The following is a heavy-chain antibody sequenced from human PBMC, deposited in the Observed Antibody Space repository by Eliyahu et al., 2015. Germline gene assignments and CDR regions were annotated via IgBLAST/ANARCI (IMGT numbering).Heavy chain of an antibody. D-gene: IGHD1-1*01. V-gene: IGHV4-59*01. Sequence: QVQLQESGPGLVKPSETLSLTCTXXGGSISSYYWSWIRQPPGKGLEWIGYIYYSGSTNYNPPLKSRVTISVDTSKNQFSLKLSSVTAADTAVYYCARAILSLEPYYYYYGMDVWGQGTTVTVSS. CDR1: GGSISSYY. CDR3: ARAILSLEPYYYYYGMDV. J-gene: IGHJ6*02. CDR2: IYYSGST.